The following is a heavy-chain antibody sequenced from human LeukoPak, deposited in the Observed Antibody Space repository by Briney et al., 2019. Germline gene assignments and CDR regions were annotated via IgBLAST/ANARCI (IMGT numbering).Heavy chain of an antibody. Sequence: ASVTVACKTSGYTFTDYYIHWVRQAPGQGLQLMGCINPKIGYTNYAQKFLGRVTMTRDTSISTAYVEVSSLKSDDTAVYYCARQVYYGGSRDYHFFDYWGRGTLVTVSS. CDR2: INPKIGYT. V-gene: IGHV1-2*02. J-gene: IGHJ4*02. D-gene: IGHD4-23*01. CDR1: GYTFTDYY. CDR3: ARQVYYGGSRDYHFFDY.